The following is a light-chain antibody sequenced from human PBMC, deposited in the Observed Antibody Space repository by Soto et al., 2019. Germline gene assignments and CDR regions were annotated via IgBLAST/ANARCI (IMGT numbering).Light chain of an antibody. CDR2: SNN. CDR1: SSNIGSNT. CDR3: AAWDDSLNCPV. V-gene: IGLV1-44*01. Sequence: QSVLTQPPSASGTPGQRVTISCSGSSSNIGSNTVNWYQQLQGTAPKLLIYSNNQRPSGVPDRFSGSKSGTSASLAISGLQSEDEADYYCAAWDDSLNCPVFGGGTKVTVL. J-gene: IGLJ2*01.